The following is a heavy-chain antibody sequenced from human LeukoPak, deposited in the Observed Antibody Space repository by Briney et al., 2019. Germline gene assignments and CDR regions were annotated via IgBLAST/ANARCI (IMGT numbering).Heavy chain of an antibody. CDR3: ARGEVNYLMGAFDI. CDR1: GGSISSGGYY. V-gene: IGHV4-30-2*01. Sequence: SETLSLTCTVSGGSISSGGYYWSWIRQPPGKGLEWIGYIYHSGSTYYADSVKGRFTISRDNSKNTLYLQMNSLRAEDTAVYYCARGEVNYLMGAFDIWGQGTMVTVSS. CDR2: IYHSGST. D-gene: IGHD1-26*01. J-gene: IGHJ3*02.